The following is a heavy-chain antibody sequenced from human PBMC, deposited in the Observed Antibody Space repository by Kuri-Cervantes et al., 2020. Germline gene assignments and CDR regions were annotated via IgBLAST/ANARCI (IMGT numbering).Heavy chain of an antibody. CDR2: ISYDGSNK. CDR3: AKDKRGSRWLRFAHLFDY. V-gene: IGHV3-30-3*01. D-gene: IGHD5-12*01. J-gene: IGHJ4*02. CDR1: GFTFSSYA. Sequence: GESLKISCAASGFTFSSYAMHWVRQAPGKGLEWVAVISYDGSNKYYADSVKGRFTISRDNSKNTLYLQMNSLRAEDTAVYYCAKDKRGSRWLRFAHLFDYWGQGTLVTVSS.